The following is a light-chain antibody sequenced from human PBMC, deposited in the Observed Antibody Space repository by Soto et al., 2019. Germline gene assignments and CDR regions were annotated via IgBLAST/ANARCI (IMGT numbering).Light chain of an antibody. V-gene: IGLV2-23*01. CDR1: SSDVGAYNF. CDR3: CSYAGRSTWV. CDR2: EAS. J-gene: IGLJ3*02. Sequence: QSALTQPASVSGSPGQSITISCTGTSSDVGAYNFVSWYQQFPGKAPKLMIYEASQRPSGISHRFSGSKSGNTASLTISGLQTEDEANYYCCSYAGRSTWVFGGGTKLTVL.